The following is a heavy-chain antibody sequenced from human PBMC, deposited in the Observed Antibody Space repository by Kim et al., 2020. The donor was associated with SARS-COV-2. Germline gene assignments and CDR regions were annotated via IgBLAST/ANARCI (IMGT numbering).Heavy chain of an antibody. CDR2: INPNSGGT. CDR3: ARAVTDGYMIVVEDRGFDY. J-gene: IGHJ4*02. Sequence: ASVKVSCKASGYTFTGYYIHWVRQAPGQGLEWMGRINPNSGGTNYAQKFQGRVTMTRDTSISTAYMELSRLRSDDTAVYYCARAVTDGYMIVVEDRGFDYWGQGTLVTVSS. CDR1: GYTFTGYY. V-gene: IGHV1-2*06. D-gene: IGHD3-22*01.